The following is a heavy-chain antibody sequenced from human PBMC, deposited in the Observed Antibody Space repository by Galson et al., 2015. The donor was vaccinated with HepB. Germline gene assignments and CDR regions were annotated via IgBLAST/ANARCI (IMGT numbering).Heavy chain of an antibody. J-gene: IGHJ4*02. V-gene: IGHV1-18*04. CDR1: GYTFSSYG. CDR2: ISAYNGIT. D-gene: IGHD6-6*01. Sequence: SVKVSCKASGYTFSSYGISWVRQAPGQGLEWMGWISAYNGITNYAQNLQGRVTMTTDTSTSTAYMELRSLRSDDTAVYYCARGIAAVGKGADYWGQGTLVTVSS. CDR3: ARGIAAVGKGADY.